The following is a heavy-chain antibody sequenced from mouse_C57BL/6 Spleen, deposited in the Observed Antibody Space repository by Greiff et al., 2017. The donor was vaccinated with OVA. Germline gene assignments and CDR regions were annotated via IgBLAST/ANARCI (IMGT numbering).Heavy chain of an antibody. Sequence: QVQLQQPGAELVKPGASVKMSCKASGYTFTSYWITWVKQRPGQGLAWIGDIYPGSGSTNYNEKFKSKATLTVDTASSTAYMQLSSLTSEDSAVYYCARSGGYGNYDWYFDVWGTGTTVTVSS. CDR3: ARSGGYGNYDWYFDV. CDR2: IYPGSGST. J-gene: IGHJ1*03. CDR1: GYTFTSYW. V-gene: IGHV1-55*01. D-gene: IGHD2-1*01.